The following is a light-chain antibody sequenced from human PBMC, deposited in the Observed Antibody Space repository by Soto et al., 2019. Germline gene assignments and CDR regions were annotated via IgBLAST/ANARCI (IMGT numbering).Light chain of an antibody. CDR3: SSYTSSSTHYV. Sequence: QSALTQPASVSVSPGQSSTISCTGTSSDVGGYNYVSWYQQHPGKAPNLMIYDVSNRPSGVSNRFSGSKSGNTASLTISGLQAEDEADYYCSSYTSSSTHYVFGTGTKVTVL. CDR1: SSDVGGYNY. J-gene: IGLJ1*01. V-gene: IGLV2-14*01. CDR2: DVS.